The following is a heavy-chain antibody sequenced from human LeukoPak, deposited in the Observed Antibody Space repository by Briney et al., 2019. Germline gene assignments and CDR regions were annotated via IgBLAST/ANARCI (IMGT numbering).Heavy chain of an antibody. CDR1: GFTFSSYA. CDR2: ISYDGSNK. J-gene: IGHJ4*02. Sequence: GGSLRLSCAASGFTFSSYAMHWVRQAPGKGLEWVAVISYDGSNKYYADSVKGRFTISRGNSKNALYLQMNSLRAEDTAVYYCARDGGGYDSSGPRFDYWGQGTLVTVSS. D-gene: IGHD3-22*01. CDR3: ARDGGGYDSSGPRFDY. V-gene: IGHV3-30-3*01.